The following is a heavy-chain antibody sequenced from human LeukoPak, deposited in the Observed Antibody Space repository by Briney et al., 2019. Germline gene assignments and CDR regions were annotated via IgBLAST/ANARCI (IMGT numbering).Heavy chain of an antibody. J-gene: IGHJ5*02. CDR1: RGTFSIYA. D-gene: IGHD3-22*01. CDR3: ARGPYDSSGYWFDP. Sequence: ASVKVSCKPSRGTFSIYAISWVRPAPGQGLEWMGRIIPILGIANYAQKFQGRVTITADKSTSTAYMELSSLRSEDKAVYYCARGPYDSSGYWFDPWGQGTLVTVSS. CDR2: IIPILGIA. V-gene: IGHV1-69*10.